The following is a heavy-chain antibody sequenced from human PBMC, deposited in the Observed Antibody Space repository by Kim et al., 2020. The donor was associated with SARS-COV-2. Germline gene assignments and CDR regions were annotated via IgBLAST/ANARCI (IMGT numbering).Heavy chain of an antibody. J-gene: IGHJ5*02. Sequence: SETLSLTCAVYGGSFSDYYWTWIRQPPGKGLEWIGEINPSGSTSYNPSLKSRVTISVDTSKKRFSLKLNSVTAADTAVYYCVRGRDFWSGTFSPWGQGTLVTVSS. CDR1: GGSFSDYY. D-gene: IGHD3-3*01. CDR2: INPSGST. CDR3: VRGRDFWSGTFSP. V-gene: IGHV4-34*01.